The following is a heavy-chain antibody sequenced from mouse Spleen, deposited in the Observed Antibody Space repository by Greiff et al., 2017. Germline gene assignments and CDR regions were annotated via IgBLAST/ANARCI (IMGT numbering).Heavy chain of an antibody. Sequence: DVQLVESGGGLVKRGGSLKLSCAASGFTFSSYAMSWVRQTPEKRLEWVATISSGGGNTYYPDSVKGRFTISRDNAKNTLYLQMSSLKSEDTAMYYCATLPKPQYYFDYWGQGTTLTVSS. CDR3: ATLPKPQYYFDY. D-gene: IGHD5-1*01. CDR2: ISSGGGNT. V-gene: IGHV5-9-3*01. CDR1: GFTFSSYA. J-gene: IGHJ2*01.